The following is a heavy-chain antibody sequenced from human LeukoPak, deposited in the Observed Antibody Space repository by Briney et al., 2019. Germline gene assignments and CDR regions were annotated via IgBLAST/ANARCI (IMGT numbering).Heavy chain of an antibody. Sequence: GCSVRVSCKASGGTFSSYAMSWVRQAPGQGLEWVGGIIPIFGTANYAQKLQGRVTMTTDTSTSTAYMELRSLRSDDTAVYYCARMYNGYYYYGMDVWGQGTTVTVSS. V-gene: IGHV1-69*05. CDR3: ARMYNGYYYYGMDV. J-gene: IGHJ6*02. D-gene: IGHD1-26*01. CDR2: IIPIFGTA. CDR1: GGTFSSYA.